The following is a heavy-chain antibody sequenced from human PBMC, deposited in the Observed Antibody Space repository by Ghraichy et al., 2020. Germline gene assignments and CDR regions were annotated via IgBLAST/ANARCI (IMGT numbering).Heavy chain of an antibody. J-gene: IGHJ6*02. CDR1: GFTFSGYS. V-gene: IGHV3-48*02. Sequence: GGSLRLSCVGSGFTFSGYSMNWVRQSPGKGLEWVSYITSSSRTISYADSVKGRFTISRDNGQNSLFLQMNSLRDEDTAVYYCARASTVVRFFYFAGMDVWGQGTTVTVSS. CDR2: ITSSSRTI. D-gene: IGHD4-23*01. CDR3: ARASTVVRFFYFAGMDV.